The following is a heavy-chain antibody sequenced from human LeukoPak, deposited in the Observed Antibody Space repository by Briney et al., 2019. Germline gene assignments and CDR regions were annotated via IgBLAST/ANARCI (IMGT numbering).Heavy chain of an antibody. V-gene: IGHV1-46*01. D-gene: IGHD2-15*01. J-gene: IGHJ3*02. Sequence: WASVKVSCKASGYTFTSYYMHWVRQAPGQGLEWMGIINPSGGSTSYAQKFQGRVTMTRDTSTSTVYMELSSLRSEDTAVYYCAREGGYCSGGSCYQDAFDIWGQGTMVTVSS. CDR1: GYTFTSYY. CDR2: INPSGGST. CDR3: AREGGYCSGGSCYQDAFDI.